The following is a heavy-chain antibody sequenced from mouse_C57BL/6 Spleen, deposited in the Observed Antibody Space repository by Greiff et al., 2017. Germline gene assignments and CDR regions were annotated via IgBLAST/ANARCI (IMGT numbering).Heavy chain of an antibody. J-gene: IGHJ3*01. CDR3: AREGVYYDDDAAY. CDR2: IYPGSGST. CDR1: GYTFTSYW. Sequence: QVQLQQPGAELVKPGASVKMSCKASGYTFTSYWITWVKQRPGQGLEWIGDIYPGSGSTNYNEKFKSKAKLTVDTSSSTAYMQLSSLTSEDSAVYYWAREGVYYDDDAAYWGQGTLVTVAA. V-gene: IGHV1-55*01. D-gene: IGHD2-4*01.